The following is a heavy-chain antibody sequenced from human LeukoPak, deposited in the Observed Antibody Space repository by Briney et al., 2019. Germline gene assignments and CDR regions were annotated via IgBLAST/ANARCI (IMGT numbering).Heavy chain of an antibody. CDR2: IDSDGRST. J-gene: IGHJ3*02. V-gene: IGHV3-74*01. Sequence: GGSLRLSCAASGFTFSSYWMHWVRQAPGKGLVWASRIDSDGRSTNYADSVKGRFTISRDNAQNTVYLQMNSLSAEDTAVYYCARDGMRGDACDIWGQGTLVTVSS. CDR1: GFTFSSYW. CDR3: ARDGMRGDACDI. D-gene: IGHD1-26*01.